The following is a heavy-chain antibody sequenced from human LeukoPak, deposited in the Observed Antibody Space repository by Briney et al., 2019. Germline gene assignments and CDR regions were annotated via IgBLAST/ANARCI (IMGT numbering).Heavy chain of an antibody. Sequence: GGSLRLSCAASGFTFSSYAMSWVSQARGKGREWVSAISGSGGSTYYADSVKGRFTISRDNSKNTLYLQMNSLRAEDTAVYYCAKNTGNYHFDYWGQGTLVTVSS. J-gene: IGHJ4*02. CDR1: GFTFSSYA. V-gene: IGHV3-23*01. CDR3: AKNTGNYHFDY. D-gene: IGHD1-7*01. CDR2: ISGSGGST.